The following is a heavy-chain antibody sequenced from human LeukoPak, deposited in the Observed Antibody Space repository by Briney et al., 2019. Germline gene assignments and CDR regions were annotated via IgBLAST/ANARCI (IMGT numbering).Heavy chain of an antibody. CDR3: ASSTRGVHEYSYGGYFDY. V-gene: IGHV1-69*05. D-gene: IGHD5-18*01. CDR2: IIPIFATA. Sequence: SVKVPCKTSGGTFSSYGISWVRQAPGQGLEWMGGIIPIFATANYAQKFQGRVTITTDESTSTAYMELSSLRSEDTAVYYCASSTRGVHEYSYGGYFDYWGQGTLVTVSS. J-gene: IGHJ4*02. CDR1: GGTFSSYG.